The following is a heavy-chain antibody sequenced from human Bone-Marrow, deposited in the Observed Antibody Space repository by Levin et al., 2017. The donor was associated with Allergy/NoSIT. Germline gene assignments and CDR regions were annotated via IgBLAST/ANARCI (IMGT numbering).Heavy chain of an antibody. CDR3: GRDLSGRDDY. CDR2: IDTDGSTT. Sequence: SCAASGFSFSTYWFHWVRQVPGKGLVWVSRIDTDGSTTNYADSVKGRFTISRDNAKNTVYLQMNNLRAEDTAVYYCGRDLSGRDDYWGQGTLVTVSS. J-gene: IGHJ4*02. CDR1: GFSFSTYW. V-gene: IGHV3-74*01. D-gene: IGHD1-26*01.